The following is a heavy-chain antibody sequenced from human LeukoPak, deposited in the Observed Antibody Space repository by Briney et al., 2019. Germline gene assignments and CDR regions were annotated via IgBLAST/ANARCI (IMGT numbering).Heavy chain of an antibody. J-gene: IGHJ6*03. CDR3: ARDSEQHELYSSSYRGYYYYMDV. CDR2: IIPILGIA. D-gene: IGHD6-6*01. CDR1: GGTFSSYA. V-gene: IGHV1-69*04. Sequence: VASVKVSCKASGGTFSSYAISWVRQAPGQGLEWMGRIIPILGIANYAQKFQGRVTITADKSTSTAYVELSSLRSEDTAVYYCARDSEQHELYSSSYRGYYYYMDVWGKGTTVTVSS.